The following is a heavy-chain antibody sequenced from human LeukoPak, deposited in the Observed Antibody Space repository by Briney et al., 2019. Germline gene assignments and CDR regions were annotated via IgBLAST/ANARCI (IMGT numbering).Heavy chain of an antibody. V-gene: IGHV3-21*01. J-gene: IGHJ4*02. CDR1: GFSFISYS. D-gene: IGHD5-24*01. CDR2: ISSSSSDI. Sequence: GGSLRLSCAASGFSFISYSMNWVRQAPGKGLEWVSSISSSSSDIYYADLVKGRFTISRDNAKNSLCLQMNSLRAEDTAIYYCARDGDGLKPLDYWGQGTLVIVSS. CDR3: ARDGDGLKPLDY.